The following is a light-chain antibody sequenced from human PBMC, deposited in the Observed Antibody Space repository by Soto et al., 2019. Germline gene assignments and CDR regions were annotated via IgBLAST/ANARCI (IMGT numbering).Light chain of an antibody. CDR1: QGISNW. CDR3: QQANSFPRT. V-gene: IGKV1-12*01. CDR2: SAS. Sequence: DIPMTQSPSSVSASVGDRVTVTCRASQGISNWLAWYQQKPGKAPKLLIYSASSLQSGVPSRFSGSGSGTDFTLTITSLQPEDFATYYCQQANSFPRTFGQGTRVEIK. J-gene: IGKJ1*01.